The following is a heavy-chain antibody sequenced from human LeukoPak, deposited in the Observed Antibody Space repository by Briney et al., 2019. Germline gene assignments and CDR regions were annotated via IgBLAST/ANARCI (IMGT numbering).Heavy chain of an antibody. CDR3: ASRIVGATTPFDY. D-gene: IGHD1-26*01. CDR1: GGSISSYY. J-gene: IGHJ4*02. CDR2: IYYSGST. Sequence: SETLSLTCTVSGGSISSYYWSWIRQPPGKGLEWIGYIYYSGSTNYNPSLKSRVTISVDTSKSQFSLKLSSVTAADTAVYYCASRIVGATTPFDYWGQGTLVTVSS. V-gene: IGHV4-59*08.